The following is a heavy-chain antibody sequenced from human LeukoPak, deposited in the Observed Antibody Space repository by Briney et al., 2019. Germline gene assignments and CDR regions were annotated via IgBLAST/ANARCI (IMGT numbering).Heavy chain of an antibody. V-gene: IGHV4-38-2*02. Sequence: SETLSLTCTVSGYSISSGYYWGWIRQPPGKGLEWIGSIYHSGSTYYNPSLKSRVTISVDTSKNQFSLKLSSVTAADTAVYYCARVRDDFWSGYSLDYWGQGTLVTVPS. CDR1: GYSISSGYY. J-gene: IGHJ4*02. D-gene: IGHD3-3*01. CDR2: IYHSGST. CDR3: ARVRDDFWSGYSLDY.